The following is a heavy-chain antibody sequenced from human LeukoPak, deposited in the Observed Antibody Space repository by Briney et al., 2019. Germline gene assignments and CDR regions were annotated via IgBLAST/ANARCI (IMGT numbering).Heavy chain of an antibody. CDR2: IIPIFGTA. Sequence: SVKVSCKASGGTFSSYAISWVRQAPGQGLEWMGGIIPIFGTANYAQKFQGRVTITTDESTSTAYMELSSLRSEDTAVYYCIAARPVYYYYYMDVWGKGTTVTVSS. J-gene: IGHJ6*03. CDR3: IAARPVYYYYYMDV. CDR1: GGTFSSYA. D-gene: IGHD6-6*01. V-gene: IGHV1-69*05.